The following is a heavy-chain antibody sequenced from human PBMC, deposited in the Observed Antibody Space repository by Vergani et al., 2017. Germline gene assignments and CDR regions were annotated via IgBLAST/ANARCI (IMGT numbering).Heavy chain of an antibody. CDR3: AKEGLGVADMWGSDYYYCMDV. J-gene: IGHJ6*02. D-gene: IGHD3-10*01. CDR2: IWYDGSNK. V-gene: IGHV3-33*06. Sequence: QVQLVESGGGVVQPGRSLRLSCAASGFTFSSYGMHWVRQAPGKGLEWVAVIWYDGSNKYYADSVKGRFTISRDNSKNTLYLQMNSLRAEDTAVYYCAKEGLGVADMWGSDYYYCMDVWGQGTTVTVSS. CDR1: GFTFSSYG.